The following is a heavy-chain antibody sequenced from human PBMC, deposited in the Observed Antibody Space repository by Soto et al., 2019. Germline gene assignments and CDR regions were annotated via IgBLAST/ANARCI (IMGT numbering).Heavy chain of an antibody. D-gene: IGHD6-13*01. CDR3: ARHALSHEDSIAAAPLRRYYYYGMDV. V-gene: IGHV4-59*01. CDR1: GGSIISYY. Sequence: PSETLSLTCTVSGGSIISYYWSWIRQPPGKGLEWIGYIYYSGSTNYNPSLKSRVTISVDTSKNQFSLKLSSVTAADTAVYYCARHALSHEDSIAAAPLRRYYYYGMDVWGQGTTVTVSS. CDR2: IYYSGST. J-gene: IGHJ6*02.